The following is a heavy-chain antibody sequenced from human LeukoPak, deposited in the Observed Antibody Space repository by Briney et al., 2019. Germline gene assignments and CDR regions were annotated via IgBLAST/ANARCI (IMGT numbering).Heavy chain of an antibody. V-gene: IGHV3-7*01. Sequence: GGSLRLSCAASGFPFRNNVMTWVRQAPGKGLEWVANIKQDGSEKYYVDSVKGRFTISRDNAKNSLYLQMNSLRAEDTAVYYCARGDTMVRGVIKAYYYYYMDVWGKGTTVTVSS. CDR2: IKQDGSEK. D-gene: IGHD3-10*01. CDR1: GFPFRNNV. CDR3: ARGDTMVRGVIKAYYYYYMDV. J-gene: IGHJ6*03.